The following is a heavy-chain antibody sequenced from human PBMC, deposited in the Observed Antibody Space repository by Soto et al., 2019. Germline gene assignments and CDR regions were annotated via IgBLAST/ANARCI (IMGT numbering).Heavy chain of an antibody. J-gene: IGHJ4*02. V-gene: IGHV3-9*02. Sequence: DVQLVESGGGLVQPGRSLRLSCVASGFTADDYAMHWVRQAPGKGLEWVSGISSNSDTIDYADSVKGRFTISRDNAKNSLFLQMNSLRPEDTSLYYCAKDMKWGGMTPIQYFYSWGQGNLVTVSS. D-gene: IGHD2-21*02. CDR3: AKDMKWGGMTPIQYFYS. CDR2: ISSNSDTI. CDR1: GFTADDYA.